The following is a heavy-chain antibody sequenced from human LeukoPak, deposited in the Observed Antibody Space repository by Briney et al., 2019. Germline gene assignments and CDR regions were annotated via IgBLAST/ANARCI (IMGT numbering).Heavy chain of an antibody. Sequence: SETLSLTCAVSGGSISSYYWSWIRQPPGKGLEWIGYIYYSGSTNYNPSLKSRVTISVDTFKNQFSLKLSSVTAADTAVYYCARTYYGSGSYYGYLFDYWGQGTLVTVSS. J-gene: IGHJ4*02. D-gene: IGHD3-10*01. V-gene: IGHV4-59*01. CDR3: ARTYYGSGSYYGYLFDY. CDR2: IYYSGST. CDR1: GGSISSYY.